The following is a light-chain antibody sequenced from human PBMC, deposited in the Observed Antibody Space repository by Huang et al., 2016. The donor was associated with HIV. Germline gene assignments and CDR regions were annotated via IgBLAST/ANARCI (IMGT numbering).Light chain of an antibody. Sequence: EIVVTQSPDSLAVSLGETATRTCRPRQSGLSSSTNKHYLEWFQQKAAQPPKLLIFCASTREAGVSDRITGSGSGTHFALAISSVRTEDVAIYYCQQYYNSPQTFGPGTRVEI. CDR1: QSGLSSSTNKHY. CDR3: QQYYNSPQT. V-gene: IGKV4-1*01. CDR2: CAS. J-gene: IGKJ1*01.